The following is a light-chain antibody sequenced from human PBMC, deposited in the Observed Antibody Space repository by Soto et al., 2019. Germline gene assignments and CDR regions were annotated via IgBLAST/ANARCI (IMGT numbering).Light chain of an antibody. CDR3: CSYAGDFYV. Sequence: QSALTQPRSVSGSPGQSVAISCTGTTSDVGSYDYVSWYQQHPGKAPELIIFDVTKRPSGVPDRFSGSKSGNTASLTISGLLAEDEADYFCCSYAGDFYVFGSGTKLTVL. CDR2: DVT. J-gene: IGLJ1*01. CDR1: TSDVGSYDY. V-gene: IGLV2-11*01.